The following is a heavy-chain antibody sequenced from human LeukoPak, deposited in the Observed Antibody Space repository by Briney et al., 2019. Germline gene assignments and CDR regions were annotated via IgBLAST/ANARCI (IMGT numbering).Heavy chain of an antibody. D-gene: IGHD2-15*01. J-gene: IGHJ5*02. CDR3: ARHRGCSGGTCKNWFDP. V-gene: IGHV4-59*01. Sequence: SETLSLTCTVSGGSISDSYWSWIRQPPGKGLEWIAYIHYSGSANYNPSLKSRVTISIDTSKSQFSLRLSSVTAADTAVYYCARHRGCSGGTCKNWFDPWGQGTLVTVSS. CDR1: GGSISDSY. CDR2: IHYSGSA.